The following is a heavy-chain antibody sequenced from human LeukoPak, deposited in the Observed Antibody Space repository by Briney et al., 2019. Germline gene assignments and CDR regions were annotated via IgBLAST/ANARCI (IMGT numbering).Heavy chain of an antibody. V-gene: IGHV3-11*04. CDR1: GFTFSDYY. CDR3: ASPHIAAARGDAFDI. D-gene: IGHD6-13*01. J-gene: IGHJ3*02. Sequence: GGSLRLSCAASGFTFSDYYMSWIRQAPGKGLEWVSYISSSGSTIYYADSVKGRFTISRDNAKNSLYLQMNSLRAEDTAVYYCASPHIAAARGDAFDIWGQGIMVTVSS. CDR2: ISSSGSTI.